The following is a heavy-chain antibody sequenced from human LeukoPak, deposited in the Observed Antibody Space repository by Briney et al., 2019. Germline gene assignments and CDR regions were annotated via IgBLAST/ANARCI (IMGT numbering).Heavy chain of an antibody. CDR1: GFTVSSNY. CDR2: IKQDGSEK. J-gene: IGHJ4*02. CDR3: ARLRTPYYFDY. Sequence: GGSLRLSCAASGFTVSSNYMSWVRQAPGKGLEWVANIKQDGSEKYYVDSVKGRFTISRDNAKNSLYLQMNSLRAEDTAVYYCARLRTPYYFDYWGQGTLVTVSS. V-gene: IGHV3-7*01.